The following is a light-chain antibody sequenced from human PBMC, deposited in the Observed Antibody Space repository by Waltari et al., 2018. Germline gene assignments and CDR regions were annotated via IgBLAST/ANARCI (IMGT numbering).Light chain of an antibody. CDR3: SSYTGGSTLWV. CDR1: DSDVGAYNY. Sequence: QSALTQPASVSGSPGQSITISCTGVDSDVGAYNYVSWYQRHPGQAPKLIIYDVRKRPSGVSNRFSGSKSGNTASLTVSGLQAEDEAEYYCSSYTGGSTLWVFGGGTKLTVL. CDR2: DVR. J-gene: IGLJ3*02. V-gene: IGLV2-14*03.